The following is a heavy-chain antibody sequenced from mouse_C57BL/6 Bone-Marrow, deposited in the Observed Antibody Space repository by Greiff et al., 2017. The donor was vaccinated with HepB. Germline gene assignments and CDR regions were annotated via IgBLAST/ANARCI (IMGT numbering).Heavy chain of an antibody. CDR1: GYTFTTYP. CDR2: FHPYNDDT. D-gene: IGHD1-1*01. J-gene: IGHJ2*01. CDR3: ARSFSITTVVKEYYFDY. Sequence: VKLQESGAELVKPGASVKMSCKASGYTFTTYPIEWMKQNHGKSLEWIGNFHPYNDDTKYNEKFKGKATLTVEKSSSTVYLELSRLTSDDSAVYYCARSFSITTVVKEYYFDYWGQGTTLTVSS. V-gene: IGHV1-47*01.